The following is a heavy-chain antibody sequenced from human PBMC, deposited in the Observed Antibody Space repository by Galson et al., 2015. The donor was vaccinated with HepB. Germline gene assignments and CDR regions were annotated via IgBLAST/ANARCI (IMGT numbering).Heavy chain of an antibody. V-gene: IGHV4-4*02. D-gene: IGHD4-17*01. J-gene: IGHJ4*02. CDR1: GDTITNHHW. CDR3: ARNGVYSLDY. CDR2: IHHSGST. Sequence: ETLSLTCVVSGDTITNHHWWSWVRQPPGKGLEWIGEIHHSGSTNYNPSLKSRVIISVDKSKNQFSLRLNSVTAADTAVYYCARNGVYSLDYWGQGTLVTASS.